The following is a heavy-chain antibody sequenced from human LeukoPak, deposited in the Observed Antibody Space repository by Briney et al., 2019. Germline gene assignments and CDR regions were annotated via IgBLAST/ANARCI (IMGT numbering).Heavy chain of an antibody. CDR1: GGSISSGGYY. V-gene: IGHV4-31*03. J-gene: IGHJ6*02. D-gene: IGHD6-13*01. CDR2: IYYSGST. CDR3: ARGRYSSSWYPRDYYYGMDV. Sequence: TLSLTCTVSGGSISSGGYYWSWIRQHPGKGLEWIGYIYYSGSTYYNPSLKSRVTISVDTSKNQFSLKLSSVTAADTAVYYCARGRYSSSWYPRDYYYGMDVWGQGTTVTVSS.